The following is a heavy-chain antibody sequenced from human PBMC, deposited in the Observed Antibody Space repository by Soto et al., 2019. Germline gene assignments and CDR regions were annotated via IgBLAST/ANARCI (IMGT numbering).Heavy chain of an antibody. CDR2: IYWNDDK. CDR3: AHRRPLWCGEIVWFDP. Sequence: QITLKESGPTLVKPTQTLTLTCTFSGFSLSTSGVGVGWIRQPPGKALEWLALIYWNDDKRYSPSLKSRLTITKDTSKNQVVLTMTNMDPVDTATYYCAHRRPLWCGEIVWFDPWGQGTLVTVSS. V-gene: IGHV2-5*01. CDR1: GFSLSTSGVG. D-gene: IGHD3-10*01. J-gene: IGHJ5*02.